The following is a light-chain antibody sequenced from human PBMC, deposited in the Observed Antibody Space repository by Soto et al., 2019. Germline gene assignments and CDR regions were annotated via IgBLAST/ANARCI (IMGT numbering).Light chain of an antibody. CDR2: STS. CDR1: QSVSTPY. J-gene: IGKJ1*01. V-gene: IGKV3-20*01. Sequence: ENVLTQSPGTLSLSPGERATLSSRASQSVSTPYLAWYQQKPGQAPRLLIYSTSTRASGIPDRFSGSGSGTDFTLTISRLEPEDFAVYYCQQYGSSLWTFGQGTKVEIK. CDR3: QQYGSSLWT.